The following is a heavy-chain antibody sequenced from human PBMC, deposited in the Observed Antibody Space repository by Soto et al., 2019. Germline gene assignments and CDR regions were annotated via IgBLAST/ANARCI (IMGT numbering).Heavy chain of an antibody. CDR2: ISSSLGHT. D-gene: IGHD1-1*01. V-gene: IGHV3-11*03. CDR1: GFDFSYFH. Sequence: PWGSPRLSXVAAGFDFSYFHISCVRQDPGKGLEWISYISSSLGHTDYAESVKGRFTISRDNAKSSVFLEMSDLRSDDTAVYYCAANWNFGLNFWGQGTLVTVSS. J-gene: IGHJ4*02. CDR3: AANWNFGLNF.